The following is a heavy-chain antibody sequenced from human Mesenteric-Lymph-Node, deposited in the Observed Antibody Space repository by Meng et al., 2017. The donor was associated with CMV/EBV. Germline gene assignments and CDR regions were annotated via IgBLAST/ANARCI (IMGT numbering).Heavy chain of an antibody. D-gene: IGHD6-13*01. CDR3: TRARGRIAAAEDYFDY. J-gene: IGHJ4*02. CDR1: GFTFNSYW. Sequence: GESLKISCAASGFTFNSYWMSWVRQAPGKGLVWVSRINSDGSSTNYADSVKGRFTISRDNAKNTLYLEMNSLRAEDTAVYYCTRARGRIAAAEDYFDYWGQGTPVTVSS. V-gene: IGHV3-74*01. CDR2: INSDGSST.